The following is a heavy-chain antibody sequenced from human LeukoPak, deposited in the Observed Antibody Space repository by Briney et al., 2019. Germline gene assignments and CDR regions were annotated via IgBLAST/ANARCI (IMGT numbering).Heavy chain of an antibody. J-gene: IGHJ4*02. V-gene: IGHV3-21*01. CDR2: ISSSSSYI. CDR1: GFTFSSYS. D-gene: IGHD6-19*01. Sequence: GGSLRLSCAASGFTFSSYSMNWVRQAPGKGLEWVSSISSSSSYIYYADSVKGRFTISRDNSKNTLYLQMNSLRAEDTAVYYCARTRYNSGGGDYWGQGTRVTVSP. CDR3: ARTRYNSGGGDY.